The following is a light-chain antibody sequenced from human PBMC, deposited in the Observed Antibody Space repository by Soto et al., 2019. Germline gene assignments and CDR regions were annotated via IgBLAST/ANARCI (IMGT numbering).Light chain of an antibody. V-gene: IGLV2-14*03. CDR3: YSYTTSSTYV. Sequence: QSVLTQPASVSGSPGQSITISCTGTSNDVGNYNYVSWYQHHPGKAPKLMIYDVSNRPSGVSDRFSGSKSGNTASLTISGLQAEDEADYYCYSYTTSSTYVFGTGTQLTVL. J-gene: IGLJ1*01. CDR2: DVS. CDR1: SNDVGNYNY.